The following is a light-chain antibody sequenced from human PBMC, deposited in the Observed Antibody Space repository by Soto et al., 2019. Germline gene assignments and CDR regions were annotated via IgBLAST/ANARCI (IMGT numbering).Light chain of an antibody. CDR1: SSNIGSEA. CDR3: AAWDDSLNAYV. J-gene: IGLJ1*01. Sequence: QSVLTQPPSASGTPGQRVSISCSGSSSNIGSEAVNWFQHLPGTTPKPLIYGNYQRPSGVPDRFSGSRSGTSASLAISGLQSDDEADYYCAAWDDSLNAYVFGTGTKLTVL. CDR2: GNY. V-gene: IGLV1-44*01.